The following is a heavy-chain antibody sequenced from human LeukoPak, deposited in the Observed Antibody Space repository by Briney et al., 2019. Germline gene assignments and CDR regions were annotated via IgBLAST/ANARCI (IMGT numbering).Heavy chain of an antibody. J-gene: IGHJ4*02. Sequence: PGGSLRLSCAASGFTFSTYAITWVRQGPGKGQGWVSAIRPDGDRTYYATSVRGRFTISRDNSKDTVYLQINGLRVEDTAVYYCAREQSGTRGWYTVDYWGQGTLVTVSS. V-gene: IGHV3-23*01. CDR2: IRPDGDRT. CDR3: AREQSGTRGWYTVDY. D-gene: IGHD6-19*01. CDR1: GFTFSTYA.